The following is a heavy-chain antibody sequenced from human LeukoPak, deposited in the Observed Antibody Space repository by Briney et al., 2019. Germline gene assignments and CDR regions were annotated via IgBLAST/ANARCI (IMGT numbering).Heavy chain of an antibody. Sequence: SETLSLTCIVSGGSISSSSYYWGWIRQPPGKGLEWIGSIYYSGSTYYNPSLKSRVTISVDTSKNQFSLKLSSVTAADTAVYYCARERSSSDGIDYWGQGTLVTVSS. D-gene: IGHD6-6*01. V-gene: IGHV4-39*07. CDR3: ARERSSSDGIDY. CDR1: GGSISSSSYY. J-gene: IGHJ4*02. CDR2: IYYSGST.